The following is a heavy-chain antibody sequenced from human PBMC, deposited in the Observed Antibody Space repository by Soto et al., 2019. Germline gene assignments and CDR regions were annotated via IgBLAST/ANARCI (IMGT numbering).Heavy chain of an antibody. V-gene: IGHV1-69*13. J-gene: IGHJ5*02. CDR1: GGTFSSYA. CDR3: ARAGLGRIRFLEWLLSSWFDP. Sequence: PGPSVKVSCKASGGTFSSYAISWVRQAPGQGLEWMGGIIPIFGTANYAQKFQGRVTITADESTSTAYMELSSLRSEDTAVYYCARAGLGRIRFLEWLLSSWFDPWGQGTLVTVSS. CDR2: IIPIFGTA. D-gene: IGHD3-3*01.